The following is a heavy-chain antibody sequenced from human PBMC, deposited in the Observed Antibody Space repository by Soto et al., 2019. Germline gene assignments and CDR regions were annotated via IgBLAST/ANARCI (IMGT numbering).Heavy chain of an antibody. CDR3: ASYCSSTSCYLNYGMDG. CDR1: GYTFTSYG. CDR2: ISAYNGNT. J-gene: IGHJ6*02. Sequence: QVQLVQSGAEVKKPGASVKVSCKASGYTFTSYGISWVRQAPGQGLEWMGWISAYNGNTNSAQKLQGRVTMTTDTSTRTAYMELRSMRSDDTAVYYCASYCSSTSCYLNYGMDGWGHGTTVTVSS. V-gene: IGHV1-18*01. D-gene: IGHD2-2*01.